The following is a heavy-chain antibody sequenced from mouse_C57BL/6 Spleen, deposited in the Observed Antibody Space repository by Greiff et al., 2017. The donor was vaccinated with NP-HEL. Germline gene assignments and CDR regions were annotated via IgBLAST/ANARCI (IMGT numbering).Heavy chain of an antibody. D-gene: IGHD1-1*01. CDR2: IDPSDSYT. CDR3: AIITTVYFDV. Sequence: VQLQQPGAELVMPGASVKLSCKASGYTFTSYWMHWVKQRPGQGLEWIGEIDPSDSYTNYNQKFKGKSTLTVDKSSSTAYMQLSSLTSEDSAVYYCAIITTVYFDVWGTGTTVTVSS. V-gene: IGHV1-69*01. CDR1: GYTFTSYW. J-gene: IGHJ1*03.